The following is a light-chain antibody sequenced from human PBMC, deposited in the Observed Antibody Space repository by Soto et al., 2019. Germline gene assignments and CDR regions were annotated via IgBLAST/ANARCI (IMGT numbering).Light chain of an antibody. CDR3: GAWDSRLSAGL. CDR2: DNN. CDR1: SSNIGNNY. V-gene: IGLV1-51*01. J-gene: IGLJ3*02. Sequence: QSVLTQPPSVSAAPGQTVTISCSGSSSNIGNNYVSWYQQLPGTAPKLLIYDNNKRPSGIPDRFSGSKSGTSATLGITGLQTGDEADYYCGAWDSRLSAGLFGGGTKVTVL.